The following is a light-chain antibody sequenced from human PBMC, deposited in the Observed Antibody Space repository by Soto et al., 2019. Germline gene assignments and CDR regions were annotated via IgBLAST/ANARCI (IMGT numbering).Light chain of an antibody. V-gene: IGLV2-14*03. CDR1: HTDIGTYDY. CDR2: GVT. Sequence: QSVLTQPTSVAGSPGQSMTISCTGNHTDIGTYDYVSWYQQHPGRAPRLLIHGVTTRPSGISGRFSASKSGLTASLTISGLQPEDEADYYCSSFTSNRIYVFGPGTKVTVL. CDR3: SSFTSNRIYV. J-gene: IGLJ1*01.